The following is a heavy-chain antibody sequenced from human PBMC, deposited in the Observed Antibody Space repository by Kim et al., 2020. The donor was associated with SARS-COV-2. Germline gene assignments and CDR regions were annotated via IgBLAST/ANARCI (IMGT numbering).Heavy chain of an antibody. D-gene: IGHD3-22*01. CDR2: VSSSSSI. CDR1: GFTFSQYS. V-gene: IGHV3-21*01. CDR3: ARADDRGTYRAKYFDH. J-gene: IGHJ4*01. Sequence: GGSLRLSCAASGFTFSQYSMNWVRQAPGKGLEWVAFVSSSSSIFYVDSVKGRFTISRDNAKNSLYLQMNNLRDEDTGVYFCARADDRGTYRAKYFDHWG.